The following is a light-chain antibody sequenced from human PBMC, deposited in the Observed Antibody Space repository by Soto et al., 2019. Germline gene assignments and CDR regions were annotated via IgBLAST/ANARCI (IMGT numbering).Light chain of an antibody. CDR1: SSDIGYYNY. CDR3: TSFTSSNTWV. J-gene: IGLJ3*02. Sequence: QSALTQPASVSGSPGQPITISCAGTSSDIGYYNYVSWYQQHPGKAPKLMIYQVSHRPSGVSNRFSGSKSAYTASLTISGLQAEDEADYHCTSFTSSNTWVFGGGTMLTVL. CDR2: QVS. V-gene: IGLV2-14*01.